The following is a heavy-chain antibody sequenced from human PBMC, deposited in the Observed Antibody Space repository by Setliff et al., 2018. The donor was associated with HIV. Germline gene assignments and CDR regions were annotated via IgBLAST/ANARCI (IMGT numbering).Heavy chain of an antibody. CDR3: ASGEYSSSWSFRRKNNWFDP. J-gene: IGHJ5*02. V-gene: IGHV1-2*06. Sequence: ASVKVSCKASGYTFTGYYMHWVRQAPGQGLEWMGRINPNSGGPNYAQKFQGKVTMTRDTSISTAYMELSRLRSDDTAVYYCASGEYSSSWSFRRKNNWFDPWGQGTLVTVSS. CDR1: GYTFTGYY. CDR2: INPNSGGP. D-gene: IGHD6-13*01.